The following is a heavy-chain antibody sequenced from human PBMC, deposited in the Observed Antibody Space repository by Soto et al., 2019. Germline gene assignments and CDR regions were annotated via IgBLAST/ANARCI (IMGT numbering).Heavy chain of an antibody. V-gene: IGHV4-34*01. Sequence: SETLSLTCAVYGGSFSGYYWSWIRQPPGKGLEWIGEINHSGSTNYNPSLKSRVTISVDTSKNQFSLKLSSVTAADTAVYYCARVRFGELLYPNYYYGMDVWGQGTTVTVSS. CDR2: INHSGST. D-gene: IGHD3-10*01. CDR3: ARVRFGELLYPNYYYGMDV. CDR1: GGSFSGYY. J-gene: IGHJ6*02.